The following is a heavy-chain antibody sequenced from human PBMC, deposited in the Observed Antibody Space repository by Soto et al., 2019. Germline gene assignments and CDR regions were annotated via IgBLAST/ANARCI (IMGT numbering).Heavy chain of an antibody. V-gene: IGHV3-74*01. CDR3: ARGPRGLYHHDY. D-gene: IGHD2-2*01. J-gene: IGHJ4*02. CDR1: GFTFSGDW. CDR2: INMDGSGT. Sequence: EVQLVESGGGLVQPGGSLRLSCAASGFTFSGDWMHWVRQAAGKGLVWVSRINMDGSGTNYADSVKGRFTISRDNAKNTLYLQMNSLRVDDTAVYYCARGPRGLYHHDYWGQGALVTVSS.